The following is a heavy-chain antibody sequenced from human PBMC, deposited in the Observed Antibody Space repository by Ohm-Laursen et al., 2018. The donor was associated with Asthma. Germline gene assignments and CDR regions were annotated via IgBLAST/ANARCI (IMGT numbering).Heavy chain of an antibody. V-gene: IGHV3-30-3*01. D-gene: IGHD3-9*01. J-gene: IGHJ4*02. CDR1: GFTFRSYA. CDR2: GGSYYDGGLK. CDR3: ARGRYFDTVGYFDY. Sequence: SLRLSCTASGFTFRSYAMHWVRQAPGKGLEWVAVGGSYYDGGLKYYADSVNGRFTVSRDDSKNTLYLQMNSLRAEDTAVYYCARGRYFDTVGYFDYWGQGTLVTVSS.